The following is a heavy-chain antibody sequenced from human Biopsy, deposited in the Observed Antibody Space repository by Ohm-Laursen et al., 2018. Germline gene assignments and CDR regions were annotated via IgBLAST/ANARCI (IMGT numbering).Heavy chain of an antibody. D-gene: IGHD3-3*01. V-gene: IGHV4-59*01. J-gene: IGHJ3*01. CDR1: NVSFSSFY. CDR2: ISEGGST. Sequence: GTLSLTCAVYNVSFSSFYWSWIRQSPGRGLEWIGSISEGGSTYYNPSLRGRVTISVDASKNQFSLKLSSVTAADTAVFFCARLYRLDDYWNDDPPDAFDVWAQGTMVTVSS. CDR3: ARLYRLDDYWNDDPPDAFDV.